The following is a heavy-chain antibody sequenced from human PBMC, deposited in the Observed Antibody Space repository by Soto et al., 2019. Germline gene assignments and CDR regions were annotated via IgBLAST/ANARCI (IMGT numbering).Heavy chain of an antibody. CDR2: IFHSGNT. Sequence: QVQLQESGPGLVKPSGTLSLTCAVSSGSIDTTNWWSWVRQPPGKGLEWIGEIFHSGNTYYNPSLASRVTISVYTSKNQASLNLRAVTAADTAVYYCARRTWGMDVWGQGTTVTVSS. D-gene: IGHD2-8*01. CDR1: SGSIDTTNW. CDR3: ARRTWGMDV. V-gene: IGHV4-4*02. J-gene: IGHJ6*02.